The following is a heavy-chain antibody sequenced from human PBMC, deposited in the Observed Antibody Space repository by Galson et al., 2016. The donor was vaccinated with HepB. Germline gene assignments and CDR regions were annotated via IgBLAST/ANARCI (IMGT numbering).Heavy chain of an antibody. D-gene: IGHD1-26*01. Sequence: SETLSLTCAVYGGSFSGYYWSWIRQPPGKGLEWIGEINHSGSTNYNPSLKSRVTISVDTSKNQFSLKLSSVTAADTAAYYCARGVGANPPDYWGQGTLVTVSS. CDR3: ARGVGANPPDY. CDR2: INHSGST. V-gene: IGHV4-34*01. CDR1: GGSFSGYY. J-gene: IGHJ4*02.